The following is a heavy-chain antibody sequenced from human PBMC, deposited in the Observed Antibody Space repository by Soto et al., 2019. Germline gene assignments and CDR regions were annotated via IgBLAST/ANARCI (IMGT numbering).Heavy chain of an antibody. J-gene: IGHJ4*02. Sequence: LKISCKGSGYSFAGYWITWVRQKPGKGLEWMGRIDPSDSQTYYSPSFRGHVTISVTKSITTVFLQWSSLRASDTAMYYCARQIYDSDTGPNFQYYFDSWGQGTPVTVSS. D-gene: IGHD3-22*01. V-gene: IGHV5-10-1*01. CDR1: GYSFAGYW. CDR2: IDPSDSQT. CDR3: ARQIYDSDTGPNFQYYFDS.